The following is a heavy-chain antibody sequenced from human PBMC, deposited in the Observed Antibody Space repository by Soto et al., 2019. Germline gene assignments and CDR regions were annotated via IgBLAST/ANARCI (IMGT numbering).Heavy chain of an antibody. J-gene: IGHJ4*02. CDR3: ARAHY. Sequence: GGSLRLSCAASGFTFSTYAMSWVRQAPGKGLEWVSGITSGGISTYYIDSVKGRFTISRDNAKNLLYLQMNSLRAEDTAIYYCARAHYWGLGTLVTVSS. V-gene: IGHV3-23*01. CDR2: ITSGGIST. CDR1: GFTFSTYA.